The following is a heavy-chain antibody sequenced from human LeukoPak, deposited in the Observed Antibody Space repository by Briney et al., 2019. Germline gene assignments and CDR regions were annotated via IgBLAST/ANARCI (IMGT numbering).Heavy chain of an antibody. V-gene: IGHV3-30-3*01. Sequence: GGSLRLSCAASGFIFSSYVMQWVRQAPGKGLEGVAVISYDGSNKYYADSVKGRFTISRDNSKNTLYLQMNSLRAEDTAVYYCARSPNDYNYYFDYWGQGTLVTVSS. CDR1: GFIFSSYV. CDR3: ARSPNDYNYYFDY. CDR2: ISYDGSNK. J-gene: IGHJ4*02. D-gene: IGHD4-11*01.